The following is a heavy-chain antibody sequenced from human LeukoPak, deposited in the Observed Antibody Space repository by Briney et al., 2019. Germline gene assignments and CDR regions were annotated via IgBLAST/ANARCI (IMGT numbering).Heavy chain of an antibody. CDR2: IIPIFGTA. V-gene: IGHV1-69*13. CDR3: ARDRDPGGYYDSSGYYYYYYGMDV. Sequence: SVKVSCKASGNSISNYAVSWVRQAPGQGFEWMGGIIPIFGTADYAQKFQGRVTITADESTSTAYMELSSLRSEDTAVYYCARDRDPGGYYDSSGYYYYYYGMDVWGQGTTVTVSS. D-gene: IGHD3-22*01. CDR1: GNSISNYA. J-gene: IGHJ6*02.